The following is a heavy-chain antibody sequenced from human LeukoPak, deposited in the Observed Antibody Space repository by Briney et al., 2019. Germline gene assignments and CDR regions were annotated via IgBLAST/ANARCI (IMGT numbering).Heavy chain of an antibody. J-gene: IGHJ4*02. D-gene: IGHD6-19*01. CDR1: GGSISSGSYY. V-gene: IGHV4-61*02. CDR2: IYTSGSN. CDR3: ATHSGGWNFDY. Sequence: SETLSLTCTVSGGSISSGSYYWSWIRQPAGKGLEWIGRIYTSGSNNYNPSLKSRVTISVDTSKNQFSLKLSSVTAADTAVYYCATHSGGWNFDYWGQGTRVTVSS.